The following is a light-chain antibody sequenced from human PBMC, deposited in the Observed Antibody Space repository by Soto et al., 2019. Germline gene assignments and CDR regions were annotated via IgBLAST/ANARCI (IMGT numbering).Light chain of an antibody. CDR3: QQYGSSPPLT. Sequence: EIVLTQSPGTLSLSPGERATLSCRASQSVSSTYLAWYQQKPGQAPRLLIYEASSRATGIPDRFSGSGSGTDFTLTISSLEPEDFAVYYCQQYGSSPPLTFGQGTKVEIK. CDR1: QSVSSTY. J-gene: IGKJ1*01. V-gene: IGKV3-20*01. CDR2: EAS.